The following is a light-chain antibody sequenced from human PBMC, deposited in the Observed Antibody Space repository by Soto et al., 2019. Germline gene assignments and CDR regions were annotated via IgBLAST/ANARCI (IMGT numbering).Light chain of an antibody. V-gene: IGLV2-14*02. CDR1: SSAVGSYRL. Sequence: QSVLTQPASVSGSPGQSITISCTGSSSAVGSYRLVSWYQCHPGTAPKLIIYDVSNRPSGVSNCFSGSKSGSPASLTISGLQAQDEADYYCSAYTTSTALYVFGAGTKATVL. J-gene: IGLJ1*01. CDR2: DVS. CDR3: SAYTTSTALYV.